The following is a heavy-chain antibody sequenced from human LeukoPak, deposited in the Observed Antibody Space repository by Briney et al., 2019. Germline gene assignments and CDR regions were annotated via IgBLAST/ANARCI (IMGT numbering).Heavy chain of an antibody. D-gene: IGHD2-2*01. CDR1: GYTFTNYY. CDR3: ARDGGYCGSTSCYVHY. V-gene: IGHV1-46*01. CDR2: INPRDGST. Sequence: GASVKVSCKASGYTFTNYYIHWVRQAPGQGLEWMGIINPRDGSTTYAQKFQGRVTMTRDTSTRTVYMEQSSLRSEDTAVYSCARDGGYCGSTSCYVHYWGQGTLVTVSS. J-gene: IGHJ4*02.